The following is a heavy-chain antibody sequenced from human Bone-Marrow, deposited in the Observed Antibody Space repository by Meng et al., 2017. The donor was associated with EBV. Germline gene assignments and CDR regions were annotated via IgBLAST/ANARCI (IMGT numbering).Heavy chain of an antibody. CDR1: GFTFSNAW. CDR2: IKSKTDGGTT. D-gene: IGHD3-10*01. Sequence: EVQLVESXGGWVKPXXSLXXXCAASGFTFSNAWMSWVRQAPGKGLEWVGRIKSKTDGGTTDYAAPVKGRFTISRDDSKNTLYLQMNSLKTEDTAVYYCTTRTVRRSGGPWGQGTLVTVSS. J-gene: IGHJ5*02. V-gene: IGHV3-15*01. CDR3: TTRTVRRSGGP.